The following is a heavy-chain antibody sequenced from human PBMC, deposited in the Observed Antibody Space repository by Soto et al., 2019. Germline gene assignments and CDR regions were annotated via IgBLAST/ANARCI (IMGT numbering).Heavy chain of an antibody. CDR2: IRSKANSYAT. J-gene: IGHJ4*02. V-gene: IGHV3-73*01. Sequence: GGSLRLSCAASGFTFSGSAMHWVRQASGKGLEWVGRIRSKANSYATAYAASVKGRFTISRDDSKNTAYLQMNSLKTEDTAVYYCTRPGTHFDYWGQGTMVTVYS. CDR3: TRPGTHFDY. CDR1: GFTFSGSA.